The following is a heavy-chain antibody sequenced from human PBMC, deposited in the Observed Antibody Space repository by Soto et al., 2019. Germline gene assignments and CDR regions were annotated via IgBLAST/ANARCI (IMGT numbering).Heavy chain of an antibody. CDR2: IGTIRDT. CDR1: GFTFSTYD. V-gene: IGHV3-13*01. J-gene: IGHJ5*02. CDR3: ARGRSNQYESSPPPKFDP. D-gene: IGHD2-8*01. Sequence: PGGSLRLSCAASGFTFSTYDVRWVRQATGKGLEWVSAIGTIRDTYYLDHVKGRFTISRENAKNSVYLQMNSLRAGDTAVYYCARGRSNQYESSPPPKFDPWGRGTLVTVSS.